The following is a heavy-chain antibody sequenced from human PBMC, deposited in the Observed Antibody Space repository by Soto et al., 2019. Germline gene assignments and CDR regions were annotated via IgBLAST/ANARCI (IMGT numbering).Heavy chain of an antibody. J-gene: IGHJ5*02. CDR3: AGPYCSGGSCYSTAWFDP. Sequence: GASVKVSCKASGGTFSSYAISWVRQAPGQGLEWMGGIIPIFGTANYAQKFQGRVTITADESTSTAYMELSSLRSEDTAVYYCAGPYCSGGSCYSTAWFDPWGQGTLVTVSS. D-gene: IGHD2-15*01. CDR1: GGTFSSYA. CDR2: IIPIFGTA. V-gene: IGHV1-69*13.